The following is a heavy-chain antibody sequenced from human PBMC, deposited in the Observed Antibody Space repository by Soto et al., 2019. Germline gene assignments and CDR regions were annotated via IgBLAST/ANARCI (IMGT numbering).Heavy chain of an antibody. CDR2: ITPNSGFT. CDR3: ARVIVVEPASEDSYYYYGMDV. Sequence: ASVKVSCKASGYTFTDNDIHWVRQAPGQGLEWVGWITPNSGFTNYAQKFQGRVTMTGDTSINTAYMELSSLRSDDSAVYYCARVIVVEPASEDSYYYYGMDVWGQGTTVTVSS. D-gene: IGHD2-2*01. J-gene: IGHJ6*02. V-gene: IGHV1-2*02. CDR1: GYTFTDND.